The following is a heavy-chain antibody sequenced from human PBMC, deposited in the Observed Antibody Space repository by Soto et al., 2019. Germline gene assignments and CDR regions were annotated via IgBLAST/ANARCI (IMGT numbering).Heavy chain of an antibody. J-gene: IGHJ5*02. CDR1: GFSLSTSGMR. Sequence: SGPTLVNPTQTLTLTCPFSGFSLSTSGMRVSWIRQPPGKALAWLARIDWDDDKLYSTSLKTRLTISKDTSKNQVVLTMTNMDPVDTATYYCARGIVAAGNRWFDPWGQGTLVTVSS. V-gene: IGHV2-70*04. D-gene: IGHD6-13*01. CDR2: IDWDDDK. CDR3: ARGIVAAGNRWFDP.